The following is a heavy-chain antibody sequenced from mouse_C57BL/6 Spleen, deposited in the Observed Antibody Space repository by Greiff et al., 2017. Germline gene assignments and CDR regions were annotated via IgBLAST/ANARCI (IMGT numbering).Heavy chain of an antibody. Sequence: EVQLVESGGGLVKPGGSLKLSCAASGFTFSDYGMHWVRQAPEKGLEWVAYISSGSSTIYYADTVKGRFTISRDNAKNTLSLQLTSLRTVNPAMYDSARPGTRVVANWYFDVWGTGTTVTVSS. CDR1: GFTFSDYG. CDR3: ARPGTRVVANWYFDV. V-gene: IGHV5-17*01. D-gene: IGHD1-1*01. CDR2: ISSGSSTI. J-gene: IGHJ1*03.